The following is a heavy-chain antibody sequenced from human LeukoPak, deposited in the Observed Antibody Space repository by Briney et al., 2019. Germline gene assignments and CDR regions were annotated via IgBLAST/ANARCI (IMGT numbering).Heavy chain of an antibody. V-gene: IGHV3-30*03. CDR2: ISYDGSYQ. J-gene: IGHJ4*02. D-gene: IGHD6-19*01. CDR1: GFAFSTYG. CDR3: ARTAPTYSSGWGPDDY. Sequence: GGSLRLSCAASGFAFSTYGMHWVRQSPGKGLEWVAVISYDGSYQEYTDSVKGRFTISRDNAKNSLYLQMNSLRAEDTAVYYCARTAPTYSSGWGPDDYWGQGTLVTVSS.